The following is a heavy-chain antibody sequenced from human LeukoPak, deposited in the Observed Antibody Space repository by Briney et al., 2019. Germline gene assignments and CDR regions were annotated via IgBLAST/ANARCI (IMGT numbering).Heavy chain of an antibody. D-gene: IGHD4-17*01. CDR3: ASHKDYGDYYYFDY. CDR1: GYTFTSYG. CDR2: ISTDSGKT. J-gene: IGHJ4*02. Sequence: ASVKIPCKASGYTFTSYGISWVRQAPGQGPEWMVWISTDSGKTNYAQSLQGTVTITTDTCTQTVNLELRSLGSDDTAVYCCASHKDYGDYYYFDYWGQGNLVTVSS. V-gene: IGHV1-18*01.